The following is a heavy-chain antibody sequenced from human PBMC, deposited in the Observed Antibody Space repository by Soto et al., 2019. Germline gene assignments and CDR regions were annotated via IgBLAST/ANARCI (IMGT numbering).Heavy chain of an antibody. D-gene: IGHD5-18*01. J-gene: IGHJ4*02. CDR1: GYSFASYW. V-gene: IGHV5-51*01. CDR2: IYPGDSGT. Sequence: GESLKISCKGSGYSFASYWIGWVRQMPGKGLEWMGIIYPGDSGTRYSPSFQGQVTISADKSISTAYLHWSSLKASDSAMYYWARQVEDGYSFAYHYWGQGTQVTVSS. CDR3: ARQVEDGYSFAYHY.